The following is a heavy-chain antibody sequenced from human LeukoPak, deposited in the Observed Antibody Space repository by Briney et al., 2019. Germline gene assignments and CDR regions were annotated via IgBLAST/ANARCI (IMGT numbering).Heavy chain of an antibody. J-gene: IGHJ4*02. Sequence: TGGSLRLSCAASGFTFSSYGMHWVRQAPGKGLEWVAVISYDGSNKYYADSVKGRFTISRDNSKSTLYLQMNSLRAEDTAVYYCAKVFEHDFWSGYLDYWGQGTLVTVSS. CDR2: ISYDGSNK. V-gene: IGHV3-30*18. CDR1: GFTFSSYG. CDR3: AKVFEHDFWSGYLDY. D-gene: IGHD3-3*01.